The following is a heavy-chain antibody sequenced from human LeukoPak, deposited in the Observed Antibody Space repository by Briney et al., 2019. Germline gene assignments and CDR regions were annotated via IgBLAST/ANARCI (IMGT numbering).Heavy chain of an antibody. CDR3: AKDRYCSGGSCYSNWFDP. CDR1: GFTFSSNG. Sequence: GGSLRLSCVASGFTFSSNGMHWVRQAPGKGLEWVAFIRYDGSNKYYADSVKGRFTISRDNSKNTLYLQMNSLRAEDTAVYYCAKDRYCSGGSCYSNWFDPWGQGTLVTVSS. D-gene: IGHD2-15*01. J-gene: IGHJ5*02. V-gene: IGHV3-30*02. CDR2: IRYDGSNK.